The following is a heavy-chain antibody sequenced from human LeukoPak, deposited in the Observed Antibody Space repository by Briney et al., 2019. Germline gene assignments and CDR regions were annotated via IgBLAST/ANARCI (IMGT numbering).Heavy chain of an antibody. CDR3: ARGRYCSGGSCYNYYYYMDV. Sequence: PSETLSLTCAVYGGSFSDSYWTWIRQTPGRGHEWIGESSHTGDLIGYNPSLKSRVTISVDTSKNQFSLKLSSVTAADTAVYYCARGRYCSGGSCYNYYYYMDVWGKGTTVTVSS. CDR2: SSHTGDL. CDR1: GGSFSDSY. D-gene: IGHD2-15*01. J-gene: IGHJ6*03. V-gene: IGHV4-34*01.